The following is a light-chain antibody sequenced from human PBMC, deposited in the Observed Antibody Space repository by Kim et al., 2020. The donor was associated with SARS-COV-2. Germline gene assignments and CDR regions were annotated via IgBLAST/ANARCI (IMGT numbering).Light chain of an antibody. CDR1: QSISSW. Sequence: DIQMTQSPSSLSASVGDRVTITCRASQSISSWLDWYQQKPGKAPKLLIYKASSLESGVPSRFSGSGSGTDFTLTISSLQPDDFATYYCQQYNSYPWTIGQGTKVDIK. V-gene: IGKV1-5*03. CDR2: KAS. CDR3: QQYNSYPWT. J-gene: IGKJ1*01.